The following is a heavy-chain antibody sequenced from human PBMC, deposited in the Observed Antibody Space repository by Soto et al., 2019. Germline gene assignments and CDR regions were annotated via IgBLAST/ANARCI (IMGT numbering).Heavy chain of an antibody. Sequence: GGSLRLSCAVSGFSFSNYEMNWVRQAPGKGLEWVSYITSRGSTVYYADSVKGRFTISRDNAKNSLYLQMNSLRAEDTAVYYCARESVKIFGVDVFDYWGQGTLVTV. CDR3: ARESVKIFGVDVFDY. D-gene: IGHD3-3*01. CDR2: ITSRGSTV. J-gene: IGHJ4*02. V-gene: IGHV3-48*03. CDR1: GFSFSNYE.